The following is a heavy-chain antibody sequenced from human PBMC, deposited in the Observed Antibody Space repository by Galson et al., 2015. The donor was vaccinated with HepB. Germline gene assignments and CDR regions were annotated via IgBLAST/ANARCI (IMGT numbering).Heavy chain of an antibody. D-gene: IGHD3-22*01. CDR2: ISYDGSNK. J-gene: IGHJ4*02. CDR3: ARDPDLYYDSSGYYPDW. CDR1: GFSFSSYA. Sequence: SLRLSCAASGFSFSSYAMHWVRQAPGKGLEWVAVISYDGSNKYYADSVKGRFTISRDNSKNTLYLQMNSLRAEDTAVYYCARDPDLYYDSSGYYPDWWGQGTLVTVSS. V-gene: IGHV3-30-3*01.